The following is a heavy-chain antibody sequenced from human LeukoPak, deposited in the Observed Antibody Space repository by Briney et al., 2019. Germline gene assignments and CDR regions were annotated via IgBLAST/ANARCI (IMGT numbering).Heavy chain of an antibody. CDR1: GFTFSTYE. CDR3: ARGWEGYFDY. J-gene: IGHJ4*02. D-gene: IGHD1-26*01. Sequence: PGGSLRLSCAASGFTFSTYEFNWVRQAPGKGLEWVSYIGVSGTNVYYADSVRGRFTISRDNAKNTLYLQMNSLRAEDTAVYYCARGWEGYFDYWGQGTLVTVSS. CDR2: IGVSGTNV. V-gene: IGHV3-48*03.